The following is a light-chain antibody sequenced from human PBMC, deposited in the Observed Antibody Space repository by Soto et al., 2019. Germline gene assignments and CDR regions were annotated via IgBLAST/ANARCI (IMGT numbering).Light chain of an antibody. CDR2: SAS. CDR1: QSVSNY. Sequence: EIVMTQSPATLSVSPGERATLSCRASQSVSNYIAWYQQKPGQAPRLLIYSASIRATGISARFIGSGSGAEFTLTISSLQFEDYAIYFCQQYSDWPPFGHGTKVEFK. V-gene: IGKV3-15*01. CDR3: QQYSDWPP. J-gene: IGKJ1*01.